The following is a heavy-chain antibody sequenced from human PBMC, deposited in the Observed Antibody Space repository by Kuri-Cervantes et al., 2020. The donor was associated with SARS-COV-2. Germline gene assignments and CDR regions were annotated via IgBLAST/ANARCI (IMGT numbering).Heavy chain of an antibody. J-gene: IGHJ6*03. D-gene: IGHD2-2*01. CDR2: ISSTSNYI. CDR3: ARVACSSTNCAIYYYYMDV. CDR1: GFTFSSYS. Sequence: GESLKISCAASGFTFSSYSMNWVRQAPGKGLEWVSSISSTSNYIYYADSMKGRFTISRDNAKNSMFLQMNSLRAEDTAIYYCARVACSSTNCAIYYYYMDVWGKGTTVTVSS. V-gene: IGHV3-21*01.